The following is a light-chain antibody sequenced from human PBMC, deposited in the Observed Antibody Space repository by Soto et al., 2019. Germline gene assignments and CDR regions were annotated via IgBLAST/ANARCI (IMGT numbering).Light chain of an antibody. CDR1: QSVTNW. CDR3: QQYNSYPYT. CDR2: DSS. Sequence: DIQMTQAPSTLSASVGDRVTITCRASQSVTNWLAWYHQKPGKAPKLLIYDSSSLASGVPSRFSGSGSGTEFTLTISSLQPDDFATYYCQQYNSYPYTFGQGTNLEIK. J-gene: IGKJ2*01. V-gene: IGKV1-5*01.